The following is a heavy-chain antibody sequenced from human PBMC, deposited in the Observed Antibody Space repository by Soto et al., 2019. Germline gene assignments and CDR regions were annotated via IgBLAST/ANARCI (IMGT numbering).Heavy chain of an antibody. CDR3: ARVWNDGYQWWYYYYGMDV. Sequence: VKVSRKASGGTFSSYAISWVRQAPGQGLEWMGGIIPIFGTANYAQKFQGRVTITADKSTSTAYMELSSLRSEDTAVYYCARVWNDGYQWWYYYYGMDVWGQGTTVTVSS. CDR2: IIPIFGTA. D-gene: IGHD2-8*01. V-gene: IGHV1-69*06. J-gene: IGHJ6*02. CDR1: GGTFSSYA.